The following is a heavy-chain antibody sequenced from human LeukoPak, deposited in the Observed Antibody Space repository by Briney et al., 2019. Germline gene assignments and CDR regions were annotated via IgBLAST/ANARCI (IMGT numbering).Heavy chain of an antibody. CDR2: IYYSGST. CDR3: ARAPTVGASIDY. D-gene: IGHD1-26*01. Sequence: SETLSLTCTVSGGSISSYYWSWIRQPPGKGLEWIGYIYYSGSTNYNPSLKSRVTILVDTSKNQFSLKLSSVTAADTALYYCARAPTVGASIDYWGQGTLVTVSS. CDR1: GGSISSYY. J-gene: IGHJ4*02. V-gene: IGHV4-59*01.